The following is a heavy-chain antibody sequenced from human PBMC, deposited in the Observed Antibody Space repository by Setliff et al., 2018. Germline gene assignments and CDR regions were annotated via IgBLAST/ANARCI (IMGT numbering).Heavy chain of an antibody. CDR2: ISAYNGNT. Sequence: ASVKVSCKASGYTFTSYGISWVRQAPGQGLEWIGWISAYNGNTNYAQKLQGRVTMTTDTSTNTAYMEVRSLGSDDTAMYYCARDVRVASSSWFKSAFDIWGQGTMVTVSS. CDR3: ARDVRVASSSWFKSAFDI. V-gene: IGHV1-18*01. CDR1: GYTFTSYG. J-gene: IGHJ3*02. D-gene: IGHD6-13*01.